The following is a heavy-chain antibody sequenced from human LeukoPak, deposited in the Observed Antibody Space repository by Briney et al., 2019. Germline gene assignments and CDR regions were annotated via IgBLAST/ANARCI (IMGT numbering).Heavy chain of an antibody. J-gene: IGHJ4*02. CDR3: ARGLGYSGYDYFDY. CDR2: ISAYTDNT. D-gene: IGHD5-12*01. Sequence: GASVKVSCKASGYTFTSYGISWVRQAPGQGLEWMGWISAYTDNTNYAQKLQGRVTMTTDTSTSTAYMELRSLRSGDTAVYYCARGLGYSGYDYFDYWGQGTLVTVSS. V-gene: IGHV1-18*01. CDR1: GYTFTSYG.